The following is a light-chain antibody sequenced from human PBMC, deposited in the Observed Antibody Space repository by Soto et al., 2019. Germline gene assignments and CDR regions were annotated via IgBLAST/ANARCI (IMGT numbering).Light chain of an antibody. J-gene: IGLJ2*01. CDR2: EVN. CDR3: SSYRNSNTVV. CDR1: SSDVGGYNY. V-gene: IGLV2-14*01. Sequence: QSVLTQPASVSGSPGQSITISCTGTSSDVGGYNYVSWYQQHPGKAPKLMIYEVNNRPSGVSNRFSGSKSGNTASLTISGLQAEDEADYYCSSYRNSNTVVFGGGTKVTVL.